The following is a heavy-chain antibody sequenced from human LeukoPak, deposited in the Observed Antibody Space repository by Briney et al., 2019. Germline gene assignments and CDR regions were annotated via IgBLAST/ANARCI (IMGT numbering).Heavy chain of an antibody. CDR1: GGSISSGGYY. CDR3: ARGPKEIVVVPDYYYYYYMDV. CDR2: IYHSGST. Sequence: SETLSLTCTVSGGSISSGGYYWSWIRQPPGKGLEWIGYIYHSGSTYYNPSLKSRVTISVDTSKNQFSLKLSSVTAADTAVYYCARGPKEIVVVPDYYYYYYMDVWGKGTTVTVSS. V-gene: IGHV4-30-2*01. J-gene: IGHJ6*03. D-gene: IGHD2-2*01.